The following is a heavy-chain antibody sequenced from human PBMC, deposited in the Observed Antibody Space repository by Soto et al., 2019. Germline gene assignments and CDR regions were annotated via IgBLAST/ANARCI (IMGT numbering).Heavy chain of an antibody. Sequence: QVQLVESGGGVVQPGRSLRLSCAASGFTFSSYGMHWVRQAPGEGLEWVVVISYDGSIQYYTDSAKGRFTISRDNSKRTLYLQMNRLRAEDKAVYYCAKEIRAYSSSWSFDYWGQGPLVTVSS. CDR3: AKEIRAYSSSWSFDY. D-gene: IGHD6-13*01. CDR1: GFTFSSYG. J-gene: IGHJ4*02. V-gene: IGHV3-30*18. CDR2: ISYDGSIQ.